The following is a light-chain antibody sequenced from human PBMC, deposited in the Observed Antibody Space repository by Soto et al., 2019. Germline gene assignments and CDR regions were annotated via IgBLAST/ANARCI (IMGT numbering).Light chain of an antibody. CDR2: GAS. CDR3: QQHGTSPIT. CDR1: QSVSSN. Sequence: IVLTQSPATLSFSTGERATLSCRASQSVSSNLAWYQQKPGQAPRLLIYGASSRATGIPDRFSGSGSGTDFTLTISRLEPEDFAVYYCQQHGTSPITFGQGTRLEIK. J-gene: IGKJ5*01. V-gene: IGKV3-20*01.